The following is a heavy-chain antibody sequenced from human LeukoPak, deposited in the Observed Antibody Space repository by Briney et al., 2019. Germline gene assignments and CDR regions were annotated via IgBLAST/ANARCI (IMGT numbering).Heavy chain of an antibody. Sequence: ASVKVSCKASGYTFTDYYMHWVRQAPGQGFEWMGWINPNDGDTNYAQKFQGKVTMSRDTSISTAHMEVSRLRSDDTAVYYCARANFLYCSSTTCLFDYWGQGTLVTVSS. V-gene: IGHV1-2*02. CDR2: INPNDGDT. D-gene: IGHD2-2*01. CDR1: GYTFTDYY. CDR3: ARANFLYCSSTTCLFDY. J-gene: IGHJ4*02.